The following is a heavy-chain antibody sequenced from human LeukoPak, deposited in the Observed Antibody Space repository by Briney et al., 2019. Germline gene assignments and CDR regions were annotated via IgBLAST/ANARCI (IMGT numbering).Heavy chain of an antibody. J-gene: IGHJ6*02. D-gene: IGHD2-2*01. V-gene: IGHV1-46*01. Sequence: ASVKVSCKASGYTFTSYYMHWVRQAPGQGLEWMGIINPSGGSTSYAQKFQGRVTMTRDTSTSTVYMELSSLRSEDTAVYYCAREIVVVPAARDHYYYYGMDVWGQGTTVTVSS. CDR2: INPSGGST. CDR3: AREIVVVPAARDHYYYYGMDV. CDR1: GYTFTSYY.